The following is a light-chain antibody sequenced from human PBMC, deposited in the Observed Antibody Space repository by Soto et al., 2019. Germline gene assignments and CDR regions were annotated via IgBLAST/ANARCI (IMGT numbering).Light chain of an antibody. V-gene: IGKV1-39*01. Sequence: IQMTQSPTSLSVSVGERVTITCRASQSITTYLNWYQQKPGKAPRLLIYAASTLQSGVPSRFSGSGSGTDFTLTISSLQPEDFATYSCQQTYSSPPYTFCQGTKL. J-gene: IGKJ2*01. CDR1: QSITTY. CDR3: QQTYSSPPYT. CDR2: AAS.